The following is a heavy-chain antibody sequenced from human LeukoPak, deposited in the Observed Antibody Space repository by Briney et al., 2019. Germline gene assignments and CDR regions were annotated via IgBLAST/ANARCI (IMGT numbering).Heavy chain of an antibody. V-gene: IGHV1-46*01. J-gene: IGHJ4*02. CDR3: AREYSNSQFDY. Sequence: ASVKVSCKASGYTFTNYYIHWVRQAPGQGLEWMAIINPSSGSTSYAQKFQDRVTMTRDTSTSTVYMELSSLRSEDTAMYYCAREYSNSQFDYWGQGTLVTVSS. D-gene: IGHD6-13*01. CDR1: GYTFTNYY. CDR2: INPSSGST.